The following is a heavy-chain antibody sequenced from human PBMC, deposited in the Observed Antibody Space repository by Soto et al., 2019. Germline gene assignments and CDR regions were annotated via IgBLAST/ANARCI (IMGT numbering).Heavy chain of an antibody. CDR2: TYWDDDK. D-gene: IGHD3-22*01. V-gene: IGHV2-5*02. CDR3: AHRTVXGGGGXDYFDY. CDR1: GFSLSTSGVG. Sequence: QITLKESGPTLVKPTQTLTLTCTFSGFSLSTSGVGVGWIRQPPGKALEWLALTYWDDDKRYSPSLKSRLTITKDTSKNLVVLTMTNMDXVDTATXYCAHRTVXGGGGXDYFDYWGQGTLVTVSS. J-gene: IGHJ4*02.